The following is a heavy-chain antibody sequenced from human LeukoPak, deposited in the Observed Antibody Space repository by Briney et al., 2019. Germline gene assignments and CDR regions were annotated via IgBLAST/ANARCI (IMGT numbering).Heavy chain of an antibody. D-gene: IGHD6-19*01. J-gene: IGHJ3*01. CDR2: IINGGST. CDR1: EMSFSAYY. Sequence: SETLSLTCAVSEMSFSAYYWNWIRQSPGKGLEWIGEIINGGSTKYTPSLEGRGTILIDTSKNQFSLKLTSVTAADTAVYYCARGFPPGSGSRGSHAFDVWGQGTMVTVSS. V-gene: IGHV4-34*01. CDR3: ARGFPPGSGSRGSHAFDV.